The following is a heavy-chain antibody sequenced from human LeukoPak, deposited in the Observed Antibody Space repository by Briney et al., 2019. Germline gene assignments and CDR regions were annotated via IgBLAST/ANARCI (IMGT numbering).Heavy chain of an antibody. Sequence: GASVKVSCKASGGTFSNYAINWVRQAPGQGLEWMGGITPIFGTANYIQKLQGRVTITADQSTSTAYMELSRLRSEDTAVYYCARASSDDTAMATPFAYWGQGTLVTVSS. V-gene: IGHV1-69*13. CDR2: ITPIFGTA. CDR3: ARASSDDTAMATPFAY. J-gene: IGHJ4*02. CDR1: GGTFSNYA. D-gene: IGHD5-18*01.